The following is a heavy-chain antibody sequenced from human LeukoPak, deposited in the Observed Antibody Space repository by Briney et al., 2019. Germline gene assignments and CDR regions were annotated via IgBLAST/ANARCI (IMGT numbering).Heavy chain of an antibody. J-gene: IGHJ5*02. Sequence: GGSLRLSCAASGFTFSDYYMSWIRQAPGKGLEWVSYISSSSSYTNYADSVKGRFTISRDNAKNSLYLQMNSLRAEDTAVYYCARDGYSSLFDPWGQGTLVTLSS. CDR2: ISSSSSYT. CDR1: GFTFSDYY. CDR3: ARDGYSSLFDP. V-gene: IGHV3-11*05. D-gene: IGHD6-13*01.